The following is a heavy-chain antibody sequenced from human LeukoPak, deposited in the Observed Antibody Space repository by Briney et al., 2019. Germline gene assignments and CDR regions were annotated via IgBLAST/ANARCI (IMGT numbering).Heavy chain of an antibody. J-gene: IGHJ5*02. CDR1: GFIFSSYS. CDR3: TREFGT. Sequence: GGSLRLSCAASGFIFSSYSMNWVRQAPGKGLEWVSSFSSSTYIYYADSVKGRFTISRDNAKNSLYLQMNSLRTEDTAVYYCTREFGTWGQGTLVTVSS. D-gene: IGHD3-16*01. CDR2: FSSSTYI. V-gene: IGHV3-21*01.